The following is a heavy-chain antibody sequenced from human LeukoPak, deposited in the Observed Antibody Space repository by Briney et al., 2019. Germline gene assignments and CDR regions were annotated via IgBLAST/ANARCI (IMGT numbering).Heavy chain of an antibody. V-gene: IGHV3-30-3*01. CDR3: AKDWDEYSSSSGIFDY. Sequence: GGSLRLSCAASGFTFSSYAMHWVRQAPGKGLEWVAVISYDGSNKYYADSVKGRFTISRDNSKNTLYLQMNSLRAEDTAVYYCAKDWDEYSSSSGIFDYWGQGTLVTVSS. CDR2: ISYDGSNK. CDR1: GFTFSSYA. J-gene: IGHJ4*02. D-gene: IGHD6-6*01.